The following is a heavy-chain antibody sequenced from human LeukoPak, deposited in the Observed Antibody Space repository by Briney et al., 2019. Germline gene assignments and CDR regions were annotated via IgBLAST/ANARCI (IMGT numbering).Heavy chain of an antibody. CDR1: GGSIRRYY. CDR2: MYYTGTT. Sequence: ETLSLNWAVPGGSIRRYYWGWIRQPPGEGLGWVGYMYYTGTTNYNPSLKSRVTISVDTSKNQFSLKLRSVTAADTAIYYCARQQIYVGTGMVDYFDYWGQGILVTVSS. V-gene: IGHV4-59*01. J-gene: IGHJ4*02. CDR3: ARQQIYVGTGMVDYFDY. D-gene: IGHD5-18*01.